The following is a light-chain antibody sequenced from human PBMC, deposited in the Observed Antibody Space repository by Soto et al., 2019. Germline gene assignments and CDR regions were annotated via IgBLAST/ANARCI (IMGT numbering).Light chain of an antibody. CDR2: WAS. J-gene: IGKJ1*01. CDR3: QQYYSTPWT. CDR1: QSVLYSSNNKNY. Sequence: DIVMTQSPDSLAVSLGERATINCKSSQSVLYSSNNKNYLTWYQQKPGQPPKLLIYWASTRESGVPDRFSGSGSGKDFTLNISSQQAEDVAVYYCQQYYSTPWTFGQGTKVEIK. V-gene: IGKV4-1*01.